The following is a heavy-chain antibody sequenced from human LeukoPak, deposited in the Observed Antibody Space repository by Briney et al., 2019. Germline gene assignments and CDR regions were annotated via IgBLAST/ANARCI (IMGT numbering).Heavy chain of an antibody. D-gene: IGHD3-22*01. CDR3: AKSRGIGDSSGYYFRTYCFDY. V-gene: IGHV3-23*01. J-gene: IGHJ4*02. Sequence: GGSLRLSCAASGFTFSSYAMSWVRQAPGKGLEWVSGISCSGGSTYYADSVKGRFTISRDNSKNTLYLQMNSLRAEDTAVYYCAKSRGIGDSSGYYFRTYCFDYWGQGTLVTVSS. CDR1: GFTFSSYA. CDR2: ISCSGGST.